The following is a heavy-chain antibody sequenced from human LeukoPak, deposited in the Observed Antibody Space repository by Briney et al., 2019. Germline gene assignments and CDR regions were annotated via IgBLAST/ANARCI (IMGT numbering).Heavy chain of an antibody. Sequence: ASVKVSCKASGYTFTSYGISWVRQAPGQGLEWMGWISAYNGNTNYAQKLQGRVTMTTDTSTSTAYMELRSLRSDGTAVYYCARDFDDFWSGYPLGSLWDVWGKGTTVTVSS. J-gene: IGHJ6*04. V-gene: IGHV1-18*01. CDR1: GYTFTSYG. D-gene: IGHD3-3*01. CDR3: ARDFDDFWSGYPLGSLWDV. CDR2: ISAYNGNT.